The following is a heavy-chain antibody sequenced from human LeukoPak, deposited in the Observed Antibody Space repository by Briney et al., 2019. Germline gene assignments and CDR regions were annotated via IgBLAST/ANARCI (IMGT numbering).Heavy chain of an antibody. V-gene: IGHV1-2*02. CDR2: INPNSGGT. CDR1: GYTFTGYY. D-gene: IGHD3-22*01. J-gene: IGHJ3*02. Sequence: SVKVSCKASGYTFTGYYMHWVRQAPGQGLEWMGWINPNSGGTNYAQKFQGRVTMTRDTSISTAYMELSRLRSDDTAVYYCARVPYSYHSSGYYLNDAFDIWGQGTMVTVSS. CDR3: ARVPYSYHSSGYYLNDAFDI.